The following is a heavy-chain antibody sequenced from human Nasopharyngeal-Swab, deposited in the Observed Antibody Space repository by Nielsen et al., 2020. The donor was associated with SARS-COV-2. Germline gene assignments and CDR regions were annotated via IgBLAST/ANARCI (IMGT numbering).Heavy chain of an antibody. J-gene: IGHJ4*02. D-gene: IGHD3-3*01. CDR2: ISSSSTYI. CDR3: ARSPYYDFWSGYYTRFDY. Sequence: VRQAPGKGLEWVSSISSSSTYIYYADSVKGRFTVSRDNAKNSLYLQMSSLRTEAAAVYYCARSPYYDFWSGYYTRFDYWGRGTLVTVSS. V-gene: IGHV3-21*01.